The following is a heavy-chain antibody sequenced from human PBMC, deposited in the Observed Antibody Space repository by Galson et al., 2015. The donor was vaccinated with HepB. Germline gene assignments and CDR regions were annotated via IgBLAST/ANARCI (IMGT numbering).Heavy chain of an antibody. CDR2: IWKDGSNK. V-gene: IGHV3-33*01. CDR1: GFAFGNYG. J-gene: IGHJ4*02. Sequence: SLRLSCAASGFAFGNYGMHWVRQAPGKGLEWMALIWKDGSNKHYADSVKGRFTMSRDNAKNSVYLQLNSLRVEDTAVYYCARERQFLRDFDSWGQGTLVTVSS. CDR3: ARERQFLRDFDS. D-gene: IGHD6-19*01.